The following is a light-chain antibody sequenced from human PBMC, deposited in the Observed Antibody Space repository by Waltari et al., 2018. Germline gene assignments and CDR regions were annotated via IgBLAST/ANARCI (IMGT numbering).Light chain of an antibody. CDR1: QNIGNY. J-gene: IGKJ2*01. CDR3: QQSKTFPYT. Sequence: DIQVTQSPSSLSASVGDRVTITCRASQNIGNYLNWYQEQPGKAPRLLISTASNLDRWVPSRFSGSGYGTDFTLSISSLQPEDSATYFCQQSKTFPYTFGQGTKLEIK. CDR2: TAS. V-gene: IGKV1-39*01.